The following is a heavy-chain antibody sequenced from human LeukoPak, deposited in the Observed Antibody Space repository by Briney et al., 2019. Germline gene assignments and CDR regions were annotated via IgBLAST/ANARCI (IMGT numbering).Heavy chain of an antibody. Sequence: SETLSLTCSVSGYFISSGYYWGWIRQRPGKGLGWIGSIYHRGTIYYNPSLKSRVTISVDTSKNQFSLKLSSVIAADTAVYYCARVDWLANHYYYMDVWGKGTTVTVSS. CDR3: ARVDWLANHYYYMDV. CDR2: IYHRGTI. CDR1: GYFISSGYY. J-gene: IGHJ6*03. D-gene: IGHD2-21*01. V-gene: IGHV4-38-2*02.